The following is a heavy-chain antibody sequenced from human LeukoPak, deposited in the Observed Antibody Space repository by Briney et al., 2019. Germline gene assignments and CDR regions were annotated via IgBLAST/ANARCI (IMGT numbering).Heavy chain of an antibody. CDR2: IYYSGST. J-gene: IGHJ4*02. V-gene: IGHV4-59*01. Sequence: SETLSLIRTVSGGSISSYYWSWIRQPPGKGLEWIGYIYYSGSTNYNPSLKSRVTISVDTSKNQFSLNLSSVTAADTAVYYCARDLLSTAGYFDYWGQGTLVTVSS. CDR3: ARDLLSTAGYFDY. CDR1: GGSISSYY. D-gene: IGHD6-19*01.